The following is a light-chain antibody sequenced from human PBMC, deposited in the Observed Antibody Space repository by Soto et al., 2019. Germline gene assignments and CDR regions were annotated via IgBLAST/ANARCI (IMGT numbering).Light chain of an antibody. V-gene: IGLV2-8*01. CDR2: EVN. Sequence: QSALTEPPSASGSPGQSVTISCTGTSSDVGGYVYVSWYQQYPGKAPKLMIYEVNKRPSGVPDRFSGSKSGNTASLTVSGLQAEDEADYYCSSYAGTNTDALFGGGTKLTVL. J-gene: IGLJ2*01. CDR1: SSDVGGYVY. CDR3: SSYAGTNTDAL.